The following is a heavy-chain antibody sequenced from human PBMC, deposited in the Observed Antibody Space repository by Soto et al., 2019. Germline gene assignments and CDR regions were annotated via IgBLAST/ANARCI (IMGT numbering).Heavy chain of an antibody. J-gene: IGHJ4*02. Sequence: QVQLVQSGAEVQKPGASVKVSCKTSGYTFNDFGITWVRQAPGLGLEWLGWIYSKTGTINFAPKFQGRVIMTTDTFTSTAFMELTSMTFDAWAVYFCASDIGFDIDYWAQGTLVTVS. CDR2: IYSKTGTI. V-gene: IGHV1-18*01. CDR1: GYTFNDFG. CDR3: ASDIGFDIDY. D-gene: IGHD5-12*01.